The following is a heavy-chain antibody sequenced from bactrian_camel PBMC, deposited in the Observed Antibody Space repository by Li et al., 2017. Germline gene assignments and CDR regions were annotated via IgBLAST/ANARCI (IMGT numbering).Heavy chain of an antibody. D-gene: IGHD2*01. CDR1: ENTYNTKW. CDR2: IDSDGDST. CDR3: QKENTRYYRQYDAATDKY. J-gene: IGHJ4*01. Sequence: VQLVESGGGSVQAGGSLRLSCTASENTYNTKWMGWFRQIPGKEREGVAAIDSDGDSTYYADSVKGRFTIAQDNAKNTVYLQMNSLKTEETAMYYCQKENTRYYRQYDAATDKYRGKGTQVTVS. V-gene: IGHV3S1*01.